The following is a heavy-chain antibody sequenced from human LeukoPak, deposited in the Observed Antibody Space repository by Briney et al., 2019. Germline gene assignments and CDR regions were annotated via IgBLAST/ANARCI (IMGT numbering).Heavy chain of an antibody. CDR1: GYTFTGYY. V-gene: IGHV1-2*02. D-gene: IGHD4-11*01. Sequence: ASVKVSRKASGYTFTGYYKHWLRQAPGQGLEWMGWITPNSGGTNYAQKFQGRVTMTRDTSISTAYMELSRLRSDDTAVYYCARGPSTTVTNRNYFDYWGQGTLVTVSS. J-gene: IGHJ4*02. CDR2: ITPNSGGT. CDR3: ARGPSTTVTNRNYFDY.